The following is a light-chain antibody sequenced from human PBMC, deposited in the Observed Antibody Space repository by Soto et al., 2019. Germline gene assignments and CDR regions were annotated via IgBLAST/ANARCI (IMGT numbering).Light chain of an antibody. Sequence: QSALTQPASVSGSPGQSITISCTGSSSDIGGYNSVSWYQQHPGEAPKLMIYEVTNRPSGVSNRFSGSKSGNTAFLTISGLQAEDEADYYCSSYTGSSTVVFGGGTKVTVL. J-gene: IGLJ2*01. V-gene: IGLV2-14*01. CDR2: EVT. CDR1: SSDIGGYNS. CDR3: SSYTGSSTVV.